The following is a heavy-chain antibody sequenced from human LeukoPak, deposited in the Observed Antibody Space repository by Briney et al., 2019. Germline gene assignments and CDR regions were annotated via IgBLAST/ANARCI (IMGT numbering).Heavy chain of an antibody. CDR3: ARYCSGGSCLDY. D-gene: IGHD2-15*01. CDR1: GFTFSSYE. J-gene: IGHJ4*02. V-gene: IGHV3-48*03. Sequence: GGSLRLSCAASGFTFSSYEMNWVRQAPGKGLEWVSYISSSGSTIYYADSVKGRFTISRDNAKNSLYLQMNSLRAEDTAVYYCARYCSGGSCLDYWGQGTLVTVSS. CDR2: ISSSGSTI.